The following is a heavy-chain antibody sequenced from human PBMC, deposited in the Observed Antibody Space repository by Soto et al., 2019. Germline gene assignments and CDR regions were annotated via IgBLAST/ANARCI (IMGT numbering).Heavy chain of an antibody. CDR1: GYTFTSYY. D-gene: IGHD2-2*01. Sequence: ASVKVSCKASGYTFTSYYMHWVRQAPGQGLEWMGRINPSGGSTSYAQKFQGRVTMTRDTSTSTAYMELSRLRSDDTAVYYCARADCSSTSCYAPIYYYGMDVWGQGTTVTVSS. V-gene: IGHV1-46*01. J-gene: IGHJ6*02. CDR2: INPSGGST. CDR3: ARADCSSTSCYAPIYYYGMDV.